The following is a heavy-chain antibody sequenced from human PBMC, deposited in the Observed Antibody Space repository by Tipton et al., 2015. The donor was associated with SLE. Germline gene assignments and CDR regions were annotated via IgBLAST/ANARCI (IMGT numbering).Heavy chain of an antibody. CDR2: IHKSGST. CDR3: ARRHFDTSGYYRGAFDI. CDR1: GGSISTYY. Sequence: TLSLTCTVSGGSISTYYWSWIRQSPGKGLEWIGYIHKSGSTHYHPSLRGRVTISVDASKNQFSLELISVTAADTAVYYCARRHFDTSGYYRGAFDIRGQGKMVTVSS. V-gene: IGHV4-59*01. J-gene: IGHJ3*02. D-gene: IGHD3-22*01.